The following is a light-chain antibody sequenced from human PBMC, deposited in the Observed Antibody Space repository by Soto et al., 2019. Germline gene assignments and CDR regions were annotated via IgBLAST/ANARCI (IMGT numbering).Light chain of an antibody. CDR1: QGVSRF. V-gene: IGKV3-11*01. J-gene: IGKJ4*01. CDR3: QQRSGWPLT. CDR2: DAS. Sequence: EIVLTQSPATLSLSPGERAALSCRASQGVSRFLAWYQQKPGQAPRLPIYDASNRATGIPARFSGSGSGTDFTLAINNLEPEDFAVYYCQQRSGWPLTFGGGTKVEIK.